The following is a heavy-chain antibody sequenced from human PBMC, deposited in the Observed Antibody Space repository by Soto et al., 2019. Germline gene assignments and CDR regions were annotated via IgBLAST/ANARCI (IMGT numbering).Heavy chain of an antibody. CDR2: ISYDGSNK. Sequence: VQLVESGGGLVQPGGSLRLSCVASGFTFSSYAMHWVRQAPGKGLEWVAVISYDGSNKYYADSVKGRFTISRDNSKNTLYLQMNSLRAEDTAVYYCARTAHYCTNGVCYPYYFDYWGQGTLVTVSS. V-gene: IGHV3-30-3*01. CDR3: ARTAHYCTNGVCYPYYFDY. J-gene: IGHJ4*02. D-gene: IGHD2-8*01. CDR1: GFTFSSYA.